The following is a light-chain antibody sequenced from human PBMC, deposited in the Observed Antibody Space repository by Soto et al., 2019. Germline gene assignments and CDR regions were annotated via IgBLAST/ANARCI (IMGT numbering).Light chain of an antibody. J-gene: IGKJ4*01. CDR3: HQYGSSPFP. CDR2: ATS. V-gene: IGKV3-20*01. Sequence: EIVLTQSPGTLSLSPGERATLSCRASQRVSTSYLAWYQQKPGQAPRLLIYATSNRATGIPDRFSGSGSGTDFSLTISRLEPEDFAVYYCHQYGSSPFPFGGGTKVDIK. CDR1: QRVSTSY.